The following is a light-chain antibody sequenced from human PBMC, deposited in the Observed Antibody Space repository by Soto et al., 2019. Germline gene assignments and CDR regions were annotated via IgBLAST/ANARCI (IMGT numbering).Light chain of an antibody. J-gene: IGKJ4*01. Sequence: AIQMTQSPYSLSAYVGDRVTITCRASQGIKNDLGWYQQKPGKAPKLLIYAASTLQSGVPSRFSGSGSGTDFTLVISSLQPEDFATYYCLQDYDYPLTFGGGTKVDIK. V-gene: IGKV1-6*01. CDR1: QGIKND. CDR2: AAS. CDR3: LQDYDYPLT.